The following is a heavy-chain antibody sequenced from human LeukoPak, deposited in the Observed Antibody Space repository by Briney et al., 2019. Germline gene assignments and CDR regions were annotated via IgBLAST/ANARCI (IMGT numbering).Heavy chain of an antibody. D-gene: IGHD3-3*01. CDR3: ARVEVFWSGHDAFDI. V-gene: IGHV4-34*01. Sequence: SETLSLTCAVYGGSFHGYYWSWIRQPPGKGLEWIGEINHSGSTNYNPSLKSRVTISVDTSKNQFSLKLSSVTAADTAVYYCARVEVFWSGHDAFDIWGQGTMVTVSS. J-gene: IGHJ3*02. CDR2: INHSGST. CDR1: GGSFHGYY.